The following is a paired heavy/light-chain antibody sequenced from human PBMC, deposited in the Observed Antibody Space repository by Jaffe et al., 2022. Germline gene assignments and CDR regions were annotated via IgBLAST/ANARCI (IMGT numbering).Light chain of an antibody. CDR1: QSISSY. J-gene: IGKJ4*01. Sequence: DIQMTQSPSSLSASVGDRVTITCRASQSISSYLNWYQQKPGKAPEVLIYAASSLQSGVPSRFSGSGSGTDFTLTISSLQPEDFATYYCQQTYSALLTFGGGTKVEIK. V-gene: IGKV1-39*01. CDR3: QQTYSALLT. CDR2: AAS.
Heavy chain of an antibody. V-gene: IGHV3-30*02. Sequence: QVQLVESGGGVVQPGGSLRLSCAASGFTFSTYDMHWVRQAPGKGLEGVACIRSQGNIIYYADSVQGRFTISRDNSKKTLYLQMNSLRAEDMAVYYCAKEDKTHAFDVWGQGTMVTVSS. CDR3: AKEDKTHAFDV. J-gene: IGHJ3*01. CDR1: GFTFSTYD. CDR2: IRSQGNII.